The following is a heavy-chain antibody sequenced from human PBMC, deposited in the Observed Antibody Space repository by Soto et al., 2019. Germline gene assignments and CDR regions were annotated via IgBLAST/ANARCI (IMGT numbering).Heavy chain of an antibody. D-gene: IGHD6-19*01. V-gene: IGHV3-48*02. CDR3: ARDKGGTVAGFNWFDP. Sequence: ELLLQESVGDLVQPGGSLRLSCVASGFKFSMFGMNWVRQAPGKGLEWIAYISSSSATIMYGGSVEGGFTVSRDNAENSLFLQMKSLRDEDTAVYYCARDKGGTVAGFNWFDPWGHGTLVTVST. CDR2: ISSSSATI. CDR1: GFKFSMFG. J-gene: IGHJ5*02.